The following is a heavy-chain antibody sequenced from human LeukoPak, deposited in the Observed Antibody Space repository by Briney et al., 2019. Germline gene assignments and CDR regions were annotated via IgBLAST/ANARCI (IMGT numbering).Heavy chain of an antibody. D-gene: IGHD2-15*01. CDR2: INAGNGNT. Sequence: EASVKVSCKASGYTFTSYAMHWVRQAPGQRLEWMGWINAGNGNTKYSQKFQGRVTITRDTSASTAYMELSSLRSEDTAVYYCARLCSGGSCYYYFDYWGQGTLVTVSP. V-gene: IGHV1-3*01. CDR1: GYTFTSYA. CDR3: ARLCSGGSCYYYFDY. J-gene: IGHJ4*02.